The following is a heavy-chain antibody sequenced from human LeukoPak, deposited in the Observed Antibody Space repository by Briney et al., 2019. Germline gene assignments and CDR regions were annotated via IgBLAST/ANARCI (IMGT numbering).Heavy chain of an antibody. Sequence: SETLSLTCTVSGYSISSGYYWSWIRQPPGKGLEWIGYIYNSGSTNYSPSLRSRVTISVDTSKNQFSLKLSSVTAADTAVYYCARLEAAAGLYHYYYGMDVWGQGTTVTVSS. CDR2: IYNSGST. D-gene: IGHD6-13*01. CDR3: ARLEAAAGLYHYYYGMDV. V-gene: IGHV4-38-2*02. J-gene: IGHJ6*02. CDR1: GYSISSGYY.